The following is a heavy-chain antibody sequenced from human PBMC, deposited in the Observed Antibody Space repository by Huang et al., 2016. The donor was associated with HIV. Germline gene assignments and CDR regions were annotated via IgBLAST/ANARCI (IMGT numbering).Heavy chain of an antibody. V-gene: IGHV2-5*01. CDR2: KYGNDEK. J-gene: IGHJ3*02. Sequence: QITLKESGPALVKPSQTLTLTCSVSGFSLTTSGVGVGWIRQPPGKALEWLARKYGNDEKRYNPHRRKRLSITRDTAKRQVVLRLTNVKPVDTATYHCAHRYRTRSLRSGFDAFDIWGQGTMVAVSS. CDR3: AHRYRTRSLRSGFDAFDI. D-gene: IGHD1-1*01. CDR1: GFSLTTSGVG.